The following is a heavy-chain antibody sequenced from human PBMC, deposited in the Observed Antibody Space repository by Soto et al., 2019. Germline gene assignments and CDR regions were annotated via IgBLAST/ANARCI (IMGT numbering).Heavy chain of an antibody. V-gene: IGHV4-4*07. CDR3: SRNELGYYYYGMDV. CDR1: GGSISSYY. J-gene: IGHJ6*02. D-gene: IGHD1-26*01. Sequence: SETLSLTCTVSGGSISSYYWSWIRQPAGKGLAWIGRIYTSGSTNSNPSLKSRVTMSVDTSKNQFSLKLSSVTAADSAVYYCSRNELGYYYYGMDVWGQGTTVTVSS. CDR2: IYTSGST.